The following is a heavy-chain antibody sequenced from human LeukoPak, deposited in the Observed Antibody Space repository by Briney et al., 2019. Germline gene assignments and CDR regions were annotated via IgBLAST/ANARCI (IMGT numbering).Heavy chain of an antibody. D-gene: IGHD4-11*01. J-gene: IGHJ6*03. CDR3: ARVGGYSNYVYYYYYMDV. CDR2: IIPILGIA. CDR1: GGTFSSYA. V-gene: IGHV1-69*04. Sequence: SVKVSCKASGGTFSSYAISWVRQAPGQGLEWMGRIIPILGIANYAQKFQGRVTITADESTSTAYMELSSLRSEDTAVYYCARVGGYSNYVYYYYYMDVWGKGTTVTVSS.